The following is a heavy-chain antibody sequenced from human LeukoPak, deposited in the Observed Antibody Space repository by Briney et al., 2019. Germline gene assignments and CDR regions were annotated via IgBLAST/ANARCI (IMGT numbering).Heavy chain of an antibody. J-gene: IGHJ3*02. D-gene: IGHD3-22*01. V-gene: IGHV1-2*02. Sequence: ASVKVSCKASGYTFTGYYMHWVRQAPGQGLEWMGWINPNSGGTNYAQKFQGRVTMTRDTSISAAYMELSRLRSDDTAVYYCARTSLYYDSSGYSTDAFDIWGQGTMVTVSS. CDR3: ARTSLYYDSSGYSTDAFDI. CDR1: GYTFTGYY. CDR2: INPNSGGT.